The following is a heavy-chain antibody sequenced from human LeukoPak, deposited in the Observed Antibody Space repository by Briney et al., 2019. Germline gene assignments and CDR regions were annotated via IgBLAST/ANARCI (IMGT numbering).Heavy chain of an antibody. CDR2: IRNRANNYAT. CDR3: AKALRTFWSGAGAFDI. V-gene: IGHV3-73*01. CDR1: GFTFSGSP. J-gene: IGHJ3*02. D-gene: IGHD3-3*01. Sequence: GGSLRLSCAASGFTFSGSPMHWVRQASGKGLEWLGRIRNRANNYATSYAESVKGRFTISRNDSNNKAYLQMNSLKIEDTAVYYCAKALRTFWSGAGAFDIWGQGTMVTVSS.